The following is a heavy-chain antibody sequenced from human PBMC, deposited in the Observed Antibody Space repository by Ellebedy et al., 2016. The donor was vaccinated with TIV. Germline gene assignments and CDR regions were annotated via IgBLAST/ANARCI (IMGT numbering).Heavy chain of an antibody. V-gene: IGHV4-39*01. D-gene: IGHD2-21*02. Sequence: MPLETLSLTCTVSGGSISSSSYYWGWIRQPPGKGLEWIGSIYYSGSTYYNPSLKSRVTISVDTSKNQFSLKLSSVTAADTAVFYGARQLGYCGGDCMPLDYWGQGTLVTVSS. J-gene: IGHJ4*02. CDR1: GGSISSSSYY. CDR2: IYYSGST. CDR3: ARQLGYCGGDCMPLDY.